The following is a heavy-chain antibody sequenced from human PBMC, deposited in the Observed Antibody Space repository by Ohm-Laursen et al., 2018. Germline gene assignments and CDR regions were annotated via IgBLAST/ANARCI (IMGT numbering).Heavy chain of an antibody. CDR2: ISGTGSNT. CDR3: AKGLEYYYGSGSFD. Sequence: SLRLSCAATGFIFSNYYMTWVRQAPGKGLEWVSGISGTGSNTFYADSVKGRFIISRDNSKNTVFLQMNSLRAEDTAVYYCAKGLEYYYGSGSFDWGQGTLVTVTS. J-gene: IGHJ4*02. CDR1: GFIFSNYY. D-gene: IGHD3-10*01. V-gene: IGHV3-23*01.